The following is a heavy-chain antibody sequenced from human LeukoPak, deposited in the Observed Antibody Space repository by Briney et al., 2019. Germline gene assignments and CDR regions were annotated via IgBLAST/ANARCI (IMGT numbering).Heavy chain of an antibody. CDR1: GGSFSGYY. J-gene: IGHJ4*02. CDR2: INHSGST. V-gene: IGHV4-34*01. D-gene: IGHD6-19*01. Sequence: SSETLSLTCTVYGGSFSGYYWSWIRQPPGKGLEWIGEINHSGSTNYNPSLKSRVTISVDTSKNQFSLKLSSVTAADTAVYYCARGRQQWLVRPFDYWGQGTLVTVSS. CDR3: ARGRQQWLVRPFDY.